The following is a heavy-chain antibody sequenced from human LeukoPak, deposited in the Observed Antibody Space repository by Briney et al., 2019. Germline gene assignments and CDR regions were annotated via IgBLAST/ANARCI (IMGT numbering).Heavy chain of an antibody. CDR3: AKDPSLVVLSYFDY. CDR1: GFTFSSYA. D-gene: IGHD2-15*01. CDR2: ISGGGGST. J-gene: IGHJ4*02. Sequence: GGSLRLSCAASGFTFSSYAMSWVRQAPGKGLEWVSAISGGGGSTYYADSVKGRFTISRDNSKNTLYLQMNSLRAEDTAVYYCAKDPSLVVLSYFDYWGQGTLVTVSS. V-gene: IGHV3-23*01.